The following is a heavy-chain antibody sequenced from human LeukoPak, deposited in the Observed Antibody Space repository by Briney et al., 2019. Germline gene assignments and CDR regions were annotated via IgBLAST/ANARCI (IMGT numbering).Heavy chain of an antibody. Sequence: GGSLRLSCAASGFTVSDHYMSWVRQAPGQGLEPVSLIYSGGTTLYADSVKGRFTISRDNSKNTLYLQMNSLRAEDTAVYYCARDRHQGAFDMWGQGTMVIVSS. CDR3: ARDRHQGAFDM. D-gene: IGHD2-2*01. J-gene: IGHJ3*02. V-gene: IGHV3-53*01. CDR2: IYSGGTT. CDR1: GFTVSDHY.